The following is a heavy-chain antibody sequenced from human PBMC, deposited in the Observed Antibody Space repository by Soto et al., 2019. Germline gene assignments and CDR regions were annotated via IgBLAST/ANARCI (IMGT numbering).Heavy chain of an antibody. CDR1: GGSGGSFSGYY. CDR3: ASPKIAFYNWFDP. V-gene: IGHV4-34*01. CDR2: IYYSGST. Sequence: SETLSLTCAVNGGSGGSFSGYYWSWIRQPPGKGLEWIGYIYYSGSTYYNPSLKSRVTISVDTSKNQFSLKLSSVTAADTAVYYCASPKIAFYNWFDPWGQGTLVTVSS. J-gene: IGHJ5*02. D-gene: IGHD3-3*02.